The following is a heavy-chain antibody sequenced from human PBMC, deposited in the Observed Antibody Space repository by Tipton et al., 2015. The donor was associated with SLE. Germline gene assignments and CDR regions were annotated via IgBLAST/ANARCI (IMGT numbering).Heavy chain of an antibody. V-gene: IGHV4-61*02. CDR1: GDSIRSNTVQ. J-gene: IGHJ4*02. CDR2: IHISGRT. Sequence: TLSLTCTVSGDSIRSNTVQWSWIRQPAGRGLEWIGRIHISGRTNYNPSLKSRVTISLDTPRNQFSLKVSSVTAADTAVYFCARDTDWFDFDYWGQGTLVTVSS. CDR3: ARDTDWFDFDY. D-gene: IGHD3-9*01.